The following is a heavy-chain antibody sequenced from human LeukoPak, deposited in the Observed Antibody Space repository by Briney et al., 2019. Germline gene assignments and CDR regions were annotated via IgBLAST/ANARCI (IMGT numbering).Heavy chain of an antibody. CDR1: GFTVSSNY. CDR2: IYSGGST. D-gene: IGHD4-11*01. Sequence: GGSLSLSCAASGFTVSSNYMSWVRQAPGKGLEWVSVIYSGGSTYYADSVKGRFTISRDNSKNTLYLQMNSLRAEDTAVYYCARVDTGDYSSPYYYMDVWGKGTTVTVSS. V-gene: IGHV3-53*01. CDR3: ARVDTGDYSSPYYYMDV. J-gene: IGHJ6*03.